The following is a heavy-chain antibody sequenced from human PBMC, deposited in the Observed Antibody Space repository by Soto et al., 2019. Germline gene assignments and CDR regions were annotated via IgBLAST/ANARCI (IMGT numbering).Heavy chain of an antibody. J-gene: IGHJ4*02. V-gene: IGHV3-23*01. D-gene: IGHD3-16*02. CDR3: GKGRYWTSYHDY. Sequence: EVQLLESGGGLEQPGGSLRLSCAASGFTFSNYAMSWVRQAPGKGLEWVSGISGSGGTTYYADSVKGRFTISRDNSKNTLYLQMNSLRVEETALYYCGKGRYWTSYHDYWGQGTLVTVSS. CDR1: GFTFSNYA. CDR2: ISGSGGTT.